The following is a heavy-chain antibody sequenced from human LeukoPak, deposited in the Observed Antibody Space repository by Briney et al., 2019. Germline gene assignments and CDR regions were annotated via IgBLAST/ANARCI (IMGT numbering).Heavy chain of an antibody. V-gene: IGHV3-7*01. D-gene: IGHD1-26*01. Sequence: GGSLRLSCAASGFTFSSYWMSWVRQAPGKGLEWVANIKLDGSEKYSVDSVKGRFTISRDNAKNSLYLQRNSLRAEDTAVYYCARVGYFVYSGSYRWNFDYWGQGTLVTVSS. CDR1: GFTFSSYW. CDR2: IKLDGSEK. CDR3: ARVGYFVYSGSYRWNFDY. J-gene: IGHJ4*02.